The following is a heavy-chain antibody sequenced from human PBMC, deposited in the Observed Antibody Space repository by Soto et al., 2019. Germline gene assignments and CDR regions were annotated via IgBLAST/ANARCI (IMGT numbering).Heavy chain of an antibody. Sequence: SETLSLTCTVSGGSIGTYYWSWIRQPPGKGLEWIGYIYYRGNTDYNPSLKSRVTISLDTPKNQFSLKLSSVAAADTAVYYCARHPGYYDILTGYTTYYFDYWGQGILVTVSS. CDR3: ARHPGYYDILTGYTTYYFDY. J-gene: IGHJ4*02. CDR1: GGSIGTYY. D-gene: IGHD3-9*01. CDR2: IYYRGNT. V-gene: IGHV4-59*08.